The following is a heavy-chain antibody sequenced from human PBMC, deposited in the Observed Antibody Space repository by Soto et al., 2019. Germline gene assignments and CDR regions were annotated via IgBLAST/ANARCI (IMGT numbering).Heavy chain of an antibody. CDR3: ARVVGATTGWFDP. D-gene: IGHD1-26*01. CDR2: IYYSGST. Sequence: PSETLSLTCTVSGYSISSSNWWGWIRHPPGKGLEWIGYIYYSGSTYYNPSRKSRVTMSVDTSKNQFSLKLSSVTAVDTAVYYCARVVGATTGWFDPWGQGTLVTVSS. CDR1: GYSISSSNW. V-gene: IGHV4-28*01. J-gene: IGHJ5*02.